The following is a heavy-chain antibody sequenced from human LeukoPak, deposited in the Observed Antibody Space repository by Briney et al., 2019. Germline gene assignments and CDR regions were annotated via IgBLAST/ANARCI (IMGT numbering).Heavy chain of an antibody. V-gene: IGHV3-23*01. CDR3: AKSAYYDSSGFYREYYFDH. D-gene: IGHD3-22*01. J-gene: IGHJ4*02. CDR2: TSGGGGST. CDR1: EFTFNHYA. Sequence: GGSLRLSCAASEFTFNHYAMSWVRQAPGKGLEWVSSTSGGGGSTYYADSVKGRFTISRDNSKNTLFLQMSSLTAGDTAVYYCAKSAYYDSSGFYREYYFDHWGQGTLVTVSS.